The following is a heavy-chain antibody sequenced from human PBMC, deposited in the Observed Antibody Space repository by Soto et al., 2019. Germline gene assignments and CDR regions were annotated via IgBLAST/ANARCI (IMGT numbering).Heavy chain of an antibody. V-gene: IGHV3-74*01. Sequence: GGSLRLSCAASGFTLSRFWMYWVRQAPGKGLVWVSRIKSDGSITNYADSVKGRFTISRDNAKNTLYLQMNSLRVEDTAVYYCTKGGADFAFDIWGPGTMVTVSS. CDR3: TKGGADFAFDI. CDR2: IKSDGSIT. CDR1: GFTLSRFW. D-gene: IGHD2-8*01. J-gene: IGHJ3*02.